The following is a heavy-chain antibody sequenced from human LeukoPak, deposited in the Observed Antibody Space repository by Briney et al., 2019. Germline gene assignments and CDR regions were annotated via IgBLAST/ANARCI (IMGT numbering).Heavy chain of an antibody. CDR2: INPSGGST. CDR1: GYTFTSYY. V-gene: IGHV1-46*01. D-gene: IGHD3-3*01. J-gene: IGHJ4*02. CDR3: ARDIITIFGVPSFGTFDY. Sequence: ASVKVSCKASGYTFTSYYMHWVRQAPGQGLEWMGIINPSGGSTSYAQKFQDRVTMTRDTSTSTVYMELSSLRSEDTAVYYCARDIITIFGVPSFGTFDYWGQGTLVTVSS.